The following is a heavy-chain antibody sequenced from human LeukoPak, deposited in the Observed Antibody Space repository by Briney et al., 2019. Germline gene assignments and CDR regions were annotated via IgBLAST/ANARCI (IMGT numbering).Heavy chain of an antibody. CDR1: GFTFSVFE. CDR3: ARDDCSNGVCYNDAFDI. V-gene: IGHV3-48*03. J-gene: IGHJ3*02. D-gene: IGHD2-8*01. CDR2: ISSSGSTI. Sequence: PGGSLRLSCAASGFTFSVFEMNWVRQAPGKGLEWVSYISSSGSTIYYADSVKGRFTISRDNAKNSLYLQMDSLRAEDTAVYYCARDDCSNGVCYNDAFDIWGQGTMVTVSS.